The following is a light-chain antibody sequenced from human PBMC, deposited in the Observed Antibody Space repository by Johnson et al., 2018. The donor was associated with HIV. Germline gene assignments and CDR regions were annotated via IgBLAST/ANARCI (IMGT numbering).Light chain of an antibody. V-gene: IGLV1-51*02. Sequence: QSILTQPPSVSAAPGQKVTISCSGSSSNIGNNYVSWYQQLPGTAPKLLIYENNKRPSGIPDRFSGSKSGTSATVGITGLQTGEEADYYCGTWDSSLSVLYVFGTGTKVTVL. CDR2: ENN. CDR1: SSNIGNNY. J-gene: IGLJ1*01. CDR3: GTWDSSLSVLYV.